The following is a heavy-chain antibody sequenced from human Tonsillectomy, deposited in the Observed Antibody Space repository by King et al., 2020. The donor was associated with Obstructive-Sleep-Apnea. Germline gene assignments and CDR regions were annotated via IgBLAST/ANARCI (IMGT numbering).Heavy chain of an antibody. CDR1: GGSISSSSY. D-gene: IGHD5-18*01. V-gene: IGHV4-39*07. Sequence: QLQESGPGLVKPSETLSLTCTVSGGSISSSSYWGWIRQPPGKGLEWIGHIYYSGSTYYNPSLKSRVTISVDTSKNQFSLELNSLTAADTAVYYCARSDRDIAMGLFDYWGQGTLVTVSS. CDR2: IYYSGST. J-gene: IGHJ4*02. CDR3: ARSDRDIAMGLFDY.